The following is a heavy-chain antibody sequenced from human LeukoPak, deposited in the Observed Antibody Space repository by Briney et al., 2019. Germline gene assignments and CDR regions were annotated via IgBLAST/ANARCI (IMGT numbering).Heavy chain of an antibody. Sequence: SETLSLTCAVYGGSFSGYYWSWIRQPPGKGLEWIGEINRSGSTNYDPSLKSRVTISVDTSKNQFSLKLSSVTAADTAVYYCARGAPSYIVVVPAATNFDYWGQGTLVTVSS. V-gene: IGHV4-34*01. J-gene: IGHJ4*02. CDR2: INRSGST. CDR1: GGSFSGYY. CDR3: ARGAPSYIVVVPAATNFDY. D-gene: IGHD2-2*01.